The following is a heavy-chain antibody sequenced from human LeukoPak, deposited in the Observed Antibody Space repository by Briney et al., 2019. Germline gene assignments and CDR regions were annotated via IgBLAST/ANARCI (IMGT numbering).Heavy chain of an antibody. J-gene: IGHJ4*02. Sequence: GGSLRLSCSASGFTFGDYALTWVRQAPGKGLEWVGFIRSKAFGGTTEYGASVEGRFSISRDDSKSIAYLQMNSPKTEDTAVHYCSRDLNWSFDYWGQGILVTVSS. V-gene: IGHV3-49*04. CDR2: IRSKAFGGTT. D-gene: IGHD1-1*01. CDR1: GFTFGDYA. CDR3: SRDLNWSFDY.